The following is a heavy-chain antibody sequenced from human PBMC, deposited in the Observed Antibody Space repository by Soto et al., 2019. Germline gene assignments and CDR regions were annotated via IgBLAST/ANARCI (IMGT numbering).Heavy chain of an antibody. Sequence: EVQLEESGGNLVQPGGSLRLSCAASGFTFSSSAMNWVRQAPGKGLEWVSYISSSGSNIYYAHSVKGRFTISRDNAKNSLFLQLNSLRAEDTAVYYCATNGPTLVTAGFDSWGQGTLVTVSS. J-gene: IGHJ4*02. CDR2: ISSSGSNI. D-gene: IGHD2-21*02. CDR3: ATNGPTLVTAGFDS. V-gene: IGHV3-48*03. CDR1: GFTFSSSA.